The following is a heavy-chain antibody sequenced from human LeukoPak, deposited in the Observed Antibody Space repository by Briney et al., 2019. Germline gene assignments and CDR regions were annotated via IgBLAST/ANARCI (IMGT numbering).Heavy chain of an antibody. V-gene: IGHV3-30-3*01. Sequence: GGSLRLSCAASGFAFSSYAMHWVRQAPGKGLEWVAVISYDGSNKYYAGSVKGRFTISRDNSKNTLYLQMNSLRAEDTAVYYCASPVGISYWGQGTLVTVSS. J-gene: IGHJ4*02. CDR1: GFAFSSYA. CDR3: ASPVGISY. D-gene: IGHD2-21*01. CDR2: ISYDGSNK.